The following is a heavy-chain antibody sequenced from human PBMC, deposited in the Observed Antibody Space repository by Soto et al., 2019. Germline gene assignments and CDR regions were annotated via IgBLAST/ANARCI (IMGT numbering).Heavy chain of an antibody. CDR2: ISWNSGSI. D-gene: IGHD5-18*01. J-gene: IGHJ6*03. CDR1: GFTFDDYA. Sequence: GGSLRLSCAASGFTFDDYAMHWVRQAPGKGLEWVSGISWNSGSIGYADSVKGRFTISRDNAKNSLYLQMNSLRAEDTALYYCAKEGGDSYGTYYYYYMDVWGKGTTVTVSS. CDR3: AKEGGDSYGTYYYYYMDV. V-gene: IGHV3-9*01.